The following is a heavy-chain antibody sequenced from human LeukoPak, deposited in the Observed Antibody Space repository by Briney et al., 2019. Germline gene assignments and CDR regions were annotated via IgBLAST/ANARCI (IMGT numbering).Heavy chain of an antibody. V-gene: IGHV3-30*03. CDR3: AIDTSQDS. CDR1: GFTFSSYG. Sequence: QPGRSLSLSCAASGFTFSSYGMHWVRPAPGKGLEWVAIISYDGNNKFYAEFVKGRFTISRDNSKNTLYLQMNSLRAEDTAVYYCAIDTSQDSWGQGTLVTVSS. J-gene: IGHJ4*02. CDR2: ISYDGNNK.